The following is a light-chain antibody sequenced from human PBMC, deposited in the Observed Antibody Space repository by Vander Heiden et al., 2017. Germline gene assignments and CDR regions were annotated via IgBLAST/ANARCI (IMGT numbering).Light chain of an antibody. CDR1: SAHVGSNS. CDR3: AAWDDSLSVV. Sequence: QSVLTQPPSASGTPGQRVTLSCSGSSAHVGSNSVYWYQHLPGTAPKLLIDRDFQRPSGVPDRFSASKTGTSASLAISGLRSEDEAHYYCAAWDDSLSVVFGGGTKLTVL. CDR2: RDF. J-gene: IGLJ2*01. V-gene: IGLV1-47*01.